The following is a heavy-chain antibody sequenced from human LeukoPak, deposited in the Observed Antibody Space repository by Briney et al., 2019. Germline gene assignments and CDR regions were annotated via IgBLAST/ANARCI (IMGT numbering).Heavy chain of an antibody. V-gene: IGHV3-7*03. D-gene: IGHD1-26*01. Sequence: GGSLRLSCAASGFTFSSYWMIWVGQAPEKGLEWVANINQDGSTKYYVDSVRGRFTISRDNAKNSVYLQMTSLTAEDTAVYYCARGGPFGSYWGQGTLVAVSS. CDR3: ARGGPFGSY. J-gene: IGHJ1*01. CDR1: GFTFSSYW. CDR2: INQDGSTK.